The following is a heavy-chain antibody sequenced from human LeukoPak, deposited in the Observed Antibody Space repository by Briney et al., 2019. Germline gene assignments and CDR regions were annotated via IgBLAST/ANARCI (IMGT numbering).Heavy chain of an antibody. V-gene: IGHV3-30*02. D-gene: IGHD6-19*01. Sequence: PGGSLRLSCAASGYTFSTYGFHWVRQAPGKGLEWMAFIRKDGGKTYYADSVKGRFSISRDTSKNTLYIQMSSLTAEDTAVYYCARVRLGEISGWYIFDDWGQGTLVTVSS. CDR2: IRKDGGKT. CDR3: ARVRLGEISGWYIFDD. J-gene: IGHJ4*02. CDR1: GYTFSTYG.